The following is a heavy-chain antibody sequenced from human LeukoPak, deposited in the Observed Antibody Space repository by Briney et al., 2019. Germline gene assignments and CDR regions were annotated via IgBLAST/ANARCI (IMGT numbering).Heavy chain of an antibody. CDR2: ISDSGEST. V-gene: IGHV3-23*01. CDR3: AKLIVSSSDIG. Sequence: GGSLRLSCAASGFTFSSNAMSWVRQAPGKGLEWVSSISDSGESTYYADSVKGRFTISRDNSKNTLYMQMNGLRAEDTAVYYCAKLIVSSSDIGWGQGTLVTVSS. J-gene: IGHJ4*02. CDR1: GFTFSSNA. D-gene: IGHD2-15*01.